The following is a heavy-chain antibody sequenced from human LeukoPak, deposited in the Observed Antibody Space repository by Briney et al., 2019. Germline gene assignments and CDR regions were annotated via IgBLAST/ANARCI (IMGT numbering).Heavy chain of an antibody. D-gene: IGHD5-12*01. V-gene: IGHV4-59*01. CDR3: VASYGGYVLDY. CDR1: GGSIGSYH. J-gene: IGHJ4*02. Sequence: SETPSLTCSVSGGSIGSYHWNWIRQPSGKGLEWIGIVFNNGGTKHNPSLVSRVAISVDTSKNQFALKLSSVTAADTAVYYCVASYGGYVLDYWGQGALVIVSS. CDR2: VFNNGGT.